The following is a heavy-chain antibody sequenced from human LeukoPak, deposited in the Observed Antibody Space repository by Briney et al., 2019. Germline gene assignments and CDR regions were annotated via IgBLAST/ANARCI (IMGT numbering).Heavy chain of an antibody. CDR3: VSFYETY. J-gene: IGHJ4*02. Sequence: QPGGSLRLSCAASGNYRMHWVRQAPGKGLVWVSHINSDGSWTSYADSVKGRFTISKDNAKNTVYLQMNNLRAEDTAVYYCVSFYETYWGRGTLVTVSS. CDR1: GNYR. V-gene: IGHV3-74*01. CDR2: INSDGSWT. D-gene: IGHD2-2*01.